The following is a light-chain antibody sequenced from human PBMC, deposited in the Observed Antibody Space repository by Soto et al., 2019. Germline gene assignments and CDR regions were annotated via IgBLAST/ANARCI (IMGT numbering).Light chain of an antibody. J-gene: IGKJ1*01. Sequence: IVLTQSPCTLSLSSGESATLPCSASQSVSSSYLAWYQQKPGQAPRLLIYGASSRATGIPDRFSGSGSGTDFTLTISRLEPEDFAVYYCQQYGSSPWTFGQGTKVDIK. CDR3: QQYGSSPWT. CDR2: GAS. CDR1: QSVSSSY. V-gene: IGKV3-20*01.